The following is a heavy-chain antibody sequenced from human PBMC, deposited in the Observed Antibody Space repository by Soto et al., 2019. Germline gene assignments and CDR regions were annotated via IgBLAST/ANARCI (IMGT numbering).Heavy chain of an antibody. Sequence: GGSLRLSCAASGFTFSGSAMHWVRQASGKGLEWVGRIRSKANSYATAYAASVKGRFTISRDDSKNTAYLQMNSLKTENTAVYYCTRHDCSSTSCLADYWGQGTLVTVSS. J-gene: IGHJ4*02. CDR2: IRSKANSYAT. V-gene: IGHV3-73*01. CDR1: GFTFSGSA. CDR3: TRHDCSSTSCLADY. D-gene: IGHD2-2*01.